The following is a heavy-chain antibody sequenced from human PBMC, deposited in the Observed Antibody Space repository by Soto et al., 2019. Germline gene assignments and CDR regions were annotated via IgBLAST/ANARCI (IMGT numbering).Heavy chain of an antibody. CDR1: GYTFTSYY. V-gene: IGHV1-46*01. J-gene: IGHJ4*02. Sequence: QVQLVQSGAEVKKPGASVKVSCKASGYTFTSYYMHWVRQAPGQGLEWMGIINPSGGSTSYAQKFQGRVTMTRDTCTSTVYMELSSLRSEDTAVYYCARALAYCGGDCSESFDYWGQGTLVTVSS. CDR3: ARALAYCGGDCSESFDY. D-gene: IGHD2-21*02. CDR2: INPSGGST.